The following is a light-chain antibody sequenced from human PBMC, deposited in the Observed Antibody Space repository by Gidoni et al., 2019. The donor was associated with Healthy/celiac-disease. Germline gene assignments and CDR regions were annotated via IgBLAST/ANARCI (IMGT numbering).Light chain of an antibody. CDR3: QQYNSYSWT. V-gene: IGKV1-5*03. CDR1: QSISSW. J-gene: IGKJ1*01. Sequence: DIQMTQAPSTLSASVGDRVTITCRASQSISSWLAWYQQKPGKAPKLLIYKAFSLESGVPSRFRGRGSGTEFTLTISSLPPYDFATYYCQQYNSYSWTFGQGTKVEIK. CDR2: KAF.